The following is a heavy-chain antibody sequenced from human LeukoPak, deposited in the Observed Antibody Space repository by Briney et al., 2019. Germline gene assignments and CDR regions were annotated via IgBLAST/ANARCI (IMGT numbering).Heavy chain of an antibody. CDR2: ISTSGST. Sequence: SETLSLTCTVSGGSVSSGSYYWSWIRQPAGKGLEWIGRISTSGSTNYNPSLKSRVTISRDTSKNLFSLKLSSVTAADTAVYYCASQVGYFDYWGQGTLVTVSS. CDR1: GGSVSSGSYY. J-gene: IGHJ4*02. CDR3: ASQVGYFDY. V-gene: IGHV4-61*02. D-gene: IGHD1-26*01.